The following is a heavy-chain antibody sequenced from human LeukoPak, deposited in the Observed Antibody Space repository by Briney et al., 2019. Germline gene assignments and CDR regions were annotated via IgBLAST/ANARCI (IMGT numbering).Heavy chain of an antibody. CDR1: GFTFSSYG. Sequence: GGSLRLSCTASGFTFSSYGMHWVRRAPGKGLEWVAVIWYDASNKYYADSVKGRFTISKDNSKNTLYLQMNSLRAEDTAVYYCARSYGGVWGQGTTVTVSS. D-gene: IGHD3-10*01. V-gene: IGHV3-33*01. CDR3: ARSYGGV. J-gene: IGHJ6*02. CDR2: IWYDASNK.